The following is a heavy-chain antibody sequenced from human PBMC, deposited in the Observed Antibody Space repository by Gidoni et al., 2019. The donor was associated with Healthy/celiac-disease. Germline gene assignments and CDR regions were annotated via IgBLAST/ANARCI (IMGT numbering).Heavy chain of an antibody. CDR1: GFTFSRYA. CDR2: ISGSGGST. CDR3: AKYYYDSSGYLDY. V-gene: IGHV3-23*01. D-gene: IGHD3-22*01. Sequence: EVQLLESGGGLVQPGGSLRLSCAASGFTFSRYAMSWVRQAPGKGLGWVSAISGSGGSTYYADAVKGRFTISRDNSKNTLYLQMNSLRAEDTAVYYCAKYYYDSSGYLDYWGQGTLVTVSS. J-gene: IGHJ4*02.